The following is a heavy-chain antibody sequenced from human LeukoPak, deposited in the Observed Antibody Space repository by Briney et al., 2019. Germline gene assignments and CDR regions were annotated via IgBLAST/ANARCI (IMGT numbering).Heavy chain of an antibody. D-gene: IGHD5-12*01. J-gene: IGHJ4*02. Sequence: PSETLSLTCAVYGGSFSGYYWSWIRQPPGKGLEWIREINHSGSTNYNPSLESRVTISVDTSKNQFSLKLSSVTAADTAVYYCAIYSGYAFDYWGQGTLVTVSS. V-gene: IGHV4-34*01. CDR1: GGSFSGYY. CDR3: AIYSGYAFDY. CDR2: INHSGST.